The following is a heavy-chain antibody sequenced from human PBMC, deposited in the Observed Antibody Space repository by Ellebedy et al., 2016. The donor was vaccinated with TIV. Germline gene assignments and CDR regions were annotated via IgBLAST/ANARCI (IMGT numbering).Heavy chain of an antibody. CDR2: FDPEDGET. J-gene: IGHJ3*02. CDR1: RYILTELS. CDR3: TADVEAARMVGLCAFDI. Sequence: ASVKVSCXVSRYILTELSIHWVRQAPGKGLEWIGGFDPEDGETIYAQKFQGRVTMTEDTSRDTAYMELTSLRSEDTAVYYCTADVEAARMVGLCAFDIWGQGTMVTVSS. V-gene: IGHV1-24*01. D-gene: IGHD2-15*01.